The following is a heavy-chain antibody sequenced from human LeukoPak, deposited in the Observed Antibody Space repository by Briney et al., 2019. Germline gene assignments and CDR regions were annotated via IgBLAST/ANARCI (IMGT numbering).Heavy chain of an antibody. CDR3: ARGMVATGS. V-gene: IGHV3-66*02. D-gene: IGHD5-12*01. CDR1: GFTVSYNY. CDR2: IYSDGNT. Sequence: GGSLRLSCAASGFTVSYNYMSWVRQAPGKGLEWVSIIYSDGNTYYADSVKGRSTISRDNSENTVDLQMNSLRVEDTAVYYCARGMVATGSWGQGTLVTVSS. J-gene: IGHJ5*02.